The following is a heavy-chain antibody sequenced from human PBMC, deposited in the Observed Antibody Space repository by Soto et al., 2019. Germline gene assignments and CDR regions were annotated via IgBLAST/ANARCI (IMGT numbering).Heavy chain of an antibody. Sequence: KASETLSLTCTVSGGSVSSGGYYWSWIRQHPGKGLEWIGYIYYSGSTYYNPSLKSRVTISVDTSKNQFSLKLSSVTAADTAVYNCARDFVYDSTPALDWGQGTLVTVSS. CDR1: GGSVSSGGYY. CDR2: IYYSGST. CDR3: ARDFVYDSTPALD. D-gene: IGHD3-22*01. V-gene: IGHV4-31*03. J-gene: IGHJ4*02.